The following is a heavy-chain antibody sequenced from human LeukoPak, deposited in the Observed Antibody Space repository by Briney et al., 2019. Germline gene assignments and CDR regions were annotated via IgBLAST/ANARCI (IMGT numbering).Heavy chain of an antibody. V-gene: IGHV3-23*01. CDR1: GFTFSSYA. CDR3: ARGLSKRFGLY. D-gene: IGHD3-16*01. CDR2: ISGSGGST. J-gene: IGHJ4*02. Sequence: GGSLRLSCAASGFTFSSYAMSWVRQAPGKGLEWVSAISGSGGSTYYADSVKGRFAISRDNSRNTLYLQMNSLRAEDTAVYYCARGLSKRFGLYWGQGTLVTVSS.